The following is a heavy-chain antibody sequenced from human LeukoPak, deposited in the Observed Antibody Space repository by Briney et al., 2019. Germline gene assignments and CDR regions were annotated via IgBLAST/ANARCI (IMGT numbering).Heavy chain of an antibody. J-gene: IGHJ6*03. CDR1: GYRFTSYW. CDR3: ARGGGIAAAGTLLHYYYYYMDV. CDR2: IYPGDSDT. V-gene: IGHV5-51*01. Sequence: GESLKISCKGSGYRFTSYWIGWVRQMAGKGLEWMGIIYPGDSDTRYSPSFQGQVTISADKSISTAYLQWSSLKASDTAMYYCARGGGIAAAGTLLHYYYYYMDVWGKGTTVTVSS. D-gene: IGHD6-13*01.